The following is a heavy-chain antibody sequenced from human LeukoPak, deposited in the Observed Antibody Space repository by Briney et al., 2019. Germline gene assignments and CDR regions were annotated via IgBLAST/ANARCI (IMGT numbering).Heavy chain of an antibody. CDR1: GYTFTGYY. CDR3: AREYSNYYYYMDV. Sequence: ASVKVSCKASGYTFTGYYMHWVRQAPGQGLEWMGWINPDSGGTNYAQKFQGRVTMTRDTSISTAYMELSRLKSDDTAVYYCAREYSNYYYYMDVWGKGTTVTVSS. D-gene: IGHD4-11*01. J-gene: IGHJ6*03. V-gene: IGHV1-2*02. CDR2: INPDSGGT.